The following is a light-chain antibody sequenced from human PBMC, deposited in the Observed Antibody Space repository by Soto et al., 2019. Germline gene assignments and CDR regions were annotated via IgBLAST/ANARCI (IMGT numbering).Light chain of an antibody. CDR3: QHRNDWPFT. V-gene: IGKV3-11*01. J-gene: IGKJ4*01. CDR2: DVS. CDR1: QSVYSY. Sequence: EVVLTQSPATLSLSPGERATLSCRASQSVYSYLAWYQQKPGQPPRLLISDVSNWATGIPARFSGSGYWTDFTLTISSLEPKDFAVYYCQHRNDWPFTFGGGTKVEIK.